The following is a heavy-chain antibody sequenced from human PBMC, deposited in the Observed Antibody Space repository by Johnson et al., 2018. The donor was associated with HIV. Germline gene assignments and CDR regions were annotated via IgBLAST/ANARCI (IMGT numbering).Heavy chain of an antibody. J-gene: IGHJ3*02. CDR2: IKQDGSEM. CDR1: GFTFSSSW. V-gene: IGHV3-7*03. CDR3: ARQGGWACDI. Sequence: VQLVESGGGLVQPGGSLRLSCVASGFTFSSSWMNWVRQAPWKGLEWVANIKQDGSEMYYVDSVKGRFTISRDNAKNSLYLQMNSLRAEDTALYYCARQGGWACDIWGQGTVVTVSS. D-gene: IGHD3-16*01.